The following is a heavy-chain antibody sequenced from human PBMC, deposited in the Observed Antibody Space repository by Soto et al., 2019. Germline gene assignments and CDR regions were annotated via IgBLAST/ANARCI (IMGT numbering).Heavy chain of an antibody. Sequence: SETLSLTCTVSGGSISSYYWSWIRQPAGKGLEWIGRIYTSGSTNYNPPLKSRVTMSVDTSKNQFSLKLSSVTAADTAVYYCASSSLYGSGSNAHYYYYYGMDVWGQGTTVTVSS. CDR3: ASSSLYGSGSNAHYYYYYGMDV. V-gene: IGHV4-4*07. CDR2: IYTSGST. D-gene: IGHD3-10*01. CDR1: GGSISSYY. J-gene: IGHJ6*02.